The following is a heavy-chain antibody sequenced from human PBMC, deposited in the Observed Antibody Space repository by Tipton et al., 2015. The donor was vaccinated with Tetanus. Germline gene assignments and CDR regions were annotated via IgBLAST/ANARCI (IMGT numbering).Heavy chain of an antibody. V-gene: IGHV4-61*01. J-gene: IGHJ2*01. CDR2: IYYSGST. Sequence: TLSLTCTVSGGSVSSGSYYWSWIRQPPGKGLEWIGYIYYSGSTNYNPSLKSRVTISVDTSKNQFSLKLSSVTAADTAVYYCARGRYGTTVVAARYFDLWGRGTLVTVSS. CDR3: ARGRYGTTVVAARYFDL. CDR1: GGSVSSGSYY. D-gene: IGHD4-23*01.